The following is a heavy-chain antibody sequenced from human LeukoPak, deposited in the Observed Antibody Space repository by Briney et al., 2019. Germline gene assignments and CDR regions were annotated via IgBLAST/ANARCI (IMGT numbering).Heavy chain of an antibody. D-gene: IGHD6-13*01. V-gene: IGHV4-4*07. Sequence: SETLSLTCTVSGGSISSYYWSWIRQPAGKGLEWIGRIYTSGSTNYNPSLKSRVTMSVDTSKNQFSLKLSSVTAADTAVYYCASTYSSSWLNWFDPWGQGTLVTVSS. CDR2: IYTSGST. CDR1: GGSISSYY. J-gene: IGHJ5*02. CDR3: ASTYSSSWLNWFDP.